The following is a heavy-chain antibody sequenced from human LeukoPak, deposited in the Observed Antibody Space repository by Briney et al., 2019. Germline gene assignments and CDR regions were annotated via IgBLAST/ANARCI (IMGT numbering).Heavy chain of an antibody. V-gene: IGHV1-18*01. CDR3: ARDSTSDHYYYYMDV. J-gene: IGHJ6*03. Sequence: ASVKVSCKASGYTFTSYGISWVRQAPGQGLEWMGWISAYNGNTNYAQKLQGRVTMTTDTSTSTAYMELRSLKSDDTAVYYCARDSTSDHYYYYMDVWGKGTTVTVSS. CDR2: ISAYNGNT. CDR1: GYTFTSYG. D-gene: IGHD1-1*01.